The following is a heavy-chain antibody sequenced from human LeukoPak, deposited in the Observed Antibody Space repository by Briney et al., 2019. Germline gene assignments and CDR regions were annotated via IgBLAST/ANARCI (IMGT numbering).Heavy chain of an antibody. CDR1: VVSFSDLG. Sequence: GGSLRLSCIASVVSFSDLGMSWFRQALWQGLESVTNIRQHGNEKQYVDSLRGRFTVSRDTAKNSLSLVMNSLRVEDTAVYYCATWARLDKEWGGHFDLWGRGTLVIVSS. V-gene: IGHV3-7*03. CDR2: IRQHGNEK. CDR3: ATWARLDKEWGGHFDL. D-gene: IGHD6-19*01. J-gene: IGHJ2*01.